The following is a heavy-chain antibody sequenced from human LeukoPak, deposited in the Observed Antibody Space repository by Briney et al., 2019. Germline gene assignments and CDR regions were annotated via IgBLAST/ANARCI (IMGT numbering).Heavy chain of an antibody. D-gene: IGHD1/OR15-1a*01. V-gene: IGHV4-59*01. CDR1: GGSISSYY. CDR3: AGQEQYRSAFDI. CDR2: IYYIGST. Sequence: MTSETLSLTCTVSGGSISSYYWSWIRQPPGKGLEGIGYIYYIGSTNYNPSLKSRVTISVDRSKNQFSLKLSSVTAADTAVYYCAGQEQYRSAFDIWGQGTMVTVSS. J-gene: IGHJ3*02.